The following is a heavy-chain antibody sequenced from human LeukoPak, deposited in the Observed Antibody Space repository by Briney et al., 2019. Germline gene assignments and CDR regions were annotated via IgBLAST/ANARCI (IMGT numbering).Heavy chain of an antibody. V-gene: IGHV3-74*01. CDR1: VFTSSNNW. CDR3: IALSSGWN. J-gene: IGHJ4*02. Sequence: GGSLRLSCVASVFTSSNNWMHWVRQAPGKELVWVSRISIDGSTTNYAASVKGRFTISRDNAKNTLYLQMNSLRAEDTAMYYCIALSSGWNWGQGTLVTVSS. CDR2: ISIDGSTT. D-gene: IGHD6-19*01.